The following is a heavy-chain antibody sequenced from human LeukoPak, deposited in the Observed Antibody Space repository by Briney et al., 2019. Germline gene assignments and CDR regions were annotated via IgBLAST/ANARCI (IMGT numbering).Heavy chain of an antibody. V-gene: IGHV4-38-2*02. Sequence: PSETLSLTCTVSGYSISSGYYWGWIRPPPGKGLEWIGSIYHSGSTYYNPSLKSRVTISVDTSKNQLSLQLSSVTAADTAVYYCASLYSSSWYQAKGSYYFDYWGQGTLVTVSS. CDR2: IYHSGST. CDR1: GYSISSGYY. CDR3: ASLYSSSWYQAKGSYYFDY. D-gene: IGHD6-13*01. J-gene: IGHJ4*02.